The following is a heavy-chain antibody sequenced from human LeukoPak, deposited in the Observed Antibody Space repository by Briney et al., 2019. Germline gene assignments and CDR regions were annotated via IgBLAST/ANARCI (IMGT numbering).Heavy chain of an antibody. D-gene: IGHD2/OR15-2a*01. CDR1: GGTFSSYA. V-gene: IGHV1-69*04. CDR3: ARNMGLFGMDV. Sequence: GSSVKVSCKASGGTFSSYAISWVRQAPGQGLEWMGRIIPILGIANYAQKFQGRVTITADKSTSTAYMELSSLRSEDTAVYYCARNMGLFGMDVWGQGTTVTVSS. J-gene: IGHJ6*02. CDR2: IIPILGIA.